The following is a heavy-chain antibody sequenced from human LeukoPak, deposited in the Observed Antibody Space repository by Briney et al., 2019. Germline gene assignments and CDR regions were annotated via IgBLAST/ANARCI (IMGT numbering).Heavy chain of an antibody. J-gene: IGHJ4*02. V-gene: IGHV3-48*04. D-gene: IGHD3-16*01. CDR2: IRYDGSTI. CDR3: AKDLNWGGR. Sequence: GESLRLSCAASGFTFSSYRMHWVRQAPGKGLEGVSYIRYDGSTIYYADSVKGRFTISRDNAKNSLYLQMNSLRAEDTAVYYCAKDLNWGGRWGQGTLVTVSS. CDR1: GFTFSSYR.